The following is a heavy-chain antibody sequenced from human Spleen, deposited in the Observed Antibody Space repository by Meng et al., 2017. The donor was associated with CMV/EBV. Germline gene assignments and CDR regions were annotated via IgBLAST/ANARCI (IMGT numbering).Heavy chain of an antibody. CDR3: ARDGVQSFYYYYGMDV. J-gene: IGHJ6*02. V-gene: IGHV3-30-3*01. CDR1: GFTFSYYA. D-gene: IGHD3-16*01. CDR2: ISYDGSNK. Sequence: GESLKISCAASGFTFSYYAMHWVRQAPGKGLEWVALISYDGSNKFYADSVKGRFTISRDNSDNTVYVQINSLRGEDTAVYYCARDGVQSFYYYYGMDVWGQGTTVTVSS.